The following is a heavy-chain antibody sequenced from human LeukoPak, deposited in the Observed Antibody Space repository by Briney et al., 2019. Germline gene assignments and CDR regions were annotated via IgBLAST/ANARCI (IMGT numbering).Heavy chain of an antibody. J-gene: IGHJ4*02. D-gene: IGHD4-23*01. CDR2: ISYDGGHK. CDR3: ARPKMAVVTPLDY. Sequence: GGSLRLSCAASGFAFSSYAMHWVRQAPGKGLEWVAGISYDGGHKYYADSVKGRFTISRDTSKNTLYLQMNSLRAEDTALYYCARPKMAVVTPLDYWGQGTLVTVSS. V-gene: IGHV3-30*04. CDR1: GFAFSSYA.